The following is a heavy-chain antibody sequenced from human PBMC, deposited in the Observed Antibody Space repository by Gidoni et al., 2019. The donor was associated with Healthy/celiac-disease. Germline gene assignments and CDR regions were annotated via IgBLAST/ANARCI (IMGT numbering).Heavy chain of an antibody. CDR3: ASEYSGISYYFDY. D-gene: IGHD1-26*01. V-gene: IGHV4-61*02. CDR1: GGSISSGSYY. Sequence: QGQLQESGPGLVKPAQTLSLTCPGSGGSISSGSYYWSWIRQPAGKGLEWIERIYTIGSTNYTPSLKSRVTISVDTSKNQFSLKLSSVTAADTAVYYCASEYSGISYYFDYWGQGTLVTVSS. J-gene: IGHJ4*02. CDR2: IYTIGST.